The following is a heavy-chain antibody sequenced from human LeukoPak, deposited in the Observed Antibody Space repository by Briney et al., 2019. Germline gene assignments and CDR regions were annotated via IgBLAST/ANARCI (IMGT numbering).Heavy chain of an antibody. V-gene: IGHV3-23*01. CDR2: ISGGSGST. CDR3: ARDSYDSSGYEFDY. Sequence: PGGSLRLSCAASGFTFSSYAMSWVRQAPGKGLAWVSTISGGSGSTYCADSVKGRFTISRDNAKNSLYLQMNSLRAEDTAVYYCARDSYDSSGYEFDYWGQGTLVTVSS. CDR1: GFTFSSYA. D-gene: IGHD3-22*01. J-gene: IGHJ4*02.